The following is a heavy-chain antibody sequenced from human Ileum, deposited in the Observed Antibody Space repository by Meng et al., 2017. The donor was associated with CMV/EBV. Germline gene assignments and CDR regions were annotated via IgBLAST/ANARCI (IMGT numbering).Heavy chain of an antibody. CDR2: INPNSGGT. D-gene: IGHD3-9*01. CDR1: YTFTDYY. CDR3: ARARGYDILTGYGLLDY. V-gene: IGHV1-2*02. J-gene: IGHJ4*02. Sequence: YTFTDYYVHWVRQAPGQGLEWMGWINPNSGGTNYAQKFQGRVTMTRDTSITTAYMELSRLRSDDTAMYYCARARGYDILTGYGLLDYWGQGPLVTVSS.